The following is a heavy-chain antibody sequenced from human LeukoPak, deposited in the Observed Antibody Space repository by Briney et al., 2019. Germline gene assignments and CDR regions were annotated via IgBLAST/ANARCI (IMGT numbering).Heavy chain of an antibody. D-gene: IGHD6-13*01. J-gene: IGHJ4*01. V-gene: IGHV3-21*01. CDR2: ISSGSTYM. CDR1: GFTFSSYS. Sequence: GGSLRLSCAASGFTFSSYSMNWVRQAPGKGLEWVSSISSGSTYMYYADSVKGRFTISRDNAKNTLYLQMNSLRAEDTAVYYCARDGIAAVDFDYWGQGILVTVSS. CDR3: ARDGIAAVDFDY.